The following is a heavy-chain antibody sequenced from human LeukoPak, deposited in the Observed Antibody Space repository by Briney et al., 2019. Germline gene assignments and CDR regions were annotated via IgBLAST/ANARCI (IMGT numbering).Heavy chain of an antibody. CDR1: GGSISSGSYY. J-gene: IGHJ5*02. CDR2: IYTSGST. Sequence: SETLSLTCTVSGGSISSGSYYWSWIRQPAGKGLEWIGRIYTSGSTNYNPSLKSRVTISVDTSKNQFSLKLSSVTAADTAVYYCARDRTPSSTSGHGDFDPWGQGTLVTVSS. CDR3: ARDRTPSSTSGHGDFDP. V-gene: IGHV4-61*02. D-gene: IGHD2-2*01.